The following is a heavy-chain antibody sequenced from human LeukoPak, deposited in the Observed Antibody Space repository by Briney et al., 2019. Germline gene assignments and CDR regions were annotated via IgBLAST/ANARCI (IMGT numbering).Heavy chain of an antibody. D-gene: IGHD3-9*01. J-gene: IGHJ4*02. Sequence: GGSLRLSCAASGFTFSTYWMSWVRQAPGKGLEWVANTKEDGSEKYYVDSVKGRFTISRDNAKNSLYLQMNSLRAEDTAVYYCARRGGILNGYYDYWGQGTLVTVSS. CDR1: GFTFSTYW. CDR2: TKEDGSEK. CDR3: ARRGGILNGYYDY. V-gene: IGHV3-7*03.